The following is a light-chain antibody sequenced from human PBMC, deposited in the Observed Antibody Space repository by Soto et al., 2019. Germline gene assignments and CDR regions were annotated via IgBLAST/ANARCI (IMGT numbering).Light chain of an antibody. Sequence: DIQITPSPSPLSASVGDRVTITCPASQSISSWLAWYQQKPGKAHKLLIYKAYTLKSGVQSRFSGSGSGTEFTLTIRSLQPDDFATYYCKHYNSYSEAFGQGTKVDIK. CDR1: QSISSW. V-gene: IGKV1-5*03. J-gene: IGKJ1*01. CDR2: KAY. CDR3: KHYNSYSEA.